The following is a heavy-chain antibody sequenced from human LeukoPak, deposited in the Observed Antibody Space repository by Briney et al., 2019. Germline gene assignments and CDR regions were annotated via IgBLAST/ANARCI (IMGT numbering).Heavy chain of an antibody. CDR1: GFMFSSYT. CDR2: ISSSGSSI. CDR3: ARDKGSTRWFDP. J-gene: IGHJ5*02. D-gene: IGHD1-1*01. Sequence: GGSLRLSCAASGFMFSSYTMNWARQAPGKGLEWVSSISSSGSSIYYADSVKGRFTISRDNAKNSLYLQMNSLRAEDTAVYYCARDKGSTRWFDPWGQGTLVTVSS. V-gene: IGHV3-21*01.